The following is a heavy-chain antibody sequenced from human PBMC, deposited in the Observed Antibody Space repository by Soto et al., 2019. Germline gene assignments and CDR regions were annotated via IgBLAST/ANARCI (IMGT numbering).Heavy chain of an antibody. J-gene: IGHJ3*02. Sequence: EAHLVESGGGLVQPGGSLRLSCAASGFTVSSYEMDWVRQAPGKGLEWVAYISISGGTIYYGDSVEGRFTISRDNADNSLYLQMNSLRAEDTAVYYCTKEKSVINSGYGAFDIWGRGTVVTVSS. CDR1: GFTVSSYE. CDR3: TKEKSVINSGYGAFDI. CDR2: ISISGGTI. V-gene: IGHV3-48*03. D-gene: IGHD5-12*01.